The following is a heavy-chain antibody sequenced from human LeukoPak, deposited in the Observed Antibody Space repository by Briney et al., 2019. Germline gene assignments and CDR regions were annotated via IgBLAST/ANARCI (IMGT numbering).Heavy chain of an antibody. CDR3: ARGLPGARIPYHFDS. CDR2: IYYTGST. CDR1: GDSISNGGYF. Sequence: SQTLSLTCTVSGDSISNGGYFWSWIRQHPGKGLEWIGYIYYTGSTTYNPSLQSRVTISVDTSKNNFSLRLNSVTAADTAVYFCARGLPGARIPYHFDSWGQGTLVAVSS. J-gene: IGHJ4*02. D-gene: IGHD1-1*01. V-gene: IGHV4-31*03.